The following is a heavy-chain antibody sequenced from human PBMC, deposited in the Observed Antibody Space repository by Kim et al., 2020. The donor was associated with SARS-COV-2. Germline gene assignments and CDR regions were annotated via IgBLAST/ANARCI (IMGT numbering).Heavy chain of an antibody. D-gene: IGHD6-19*01. CDR1: VDSINSDY. CDR2: IRYSGKT. CDR3: ARLPDITGWPFDA. J-gene: IGHJ4*02. V-gene: IGHV4-59*01. Sequence: SETLSLTCSVSVDSINSDYWTWIRQPPGKGLEWIAYIRYSGKTVYNPSLRSRVAISIDPSKSLFSLQLTSVTAANTAVYFCARLPDITGWPFDAWGQGVLVTVSS.